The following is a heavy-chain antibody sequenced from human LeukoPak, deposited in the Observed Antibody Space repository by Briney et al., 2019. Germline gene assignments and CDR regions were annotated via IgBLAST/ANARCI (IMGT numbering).Heavy chain of an antibody. CDR1: GGSISSYY. CDR3: ARTVRGDYVDY. D-gene: IGHD4-17*01. Sequence: SETLSLTCTVSGGSISSYYWSWIRQPPGKGLEWIGYIQYSGGTNYNPSLKSRVTISVDTSKKQFSLNLSSVIAADAARYYCARTVRGDYVDYWGQGALVTVSS. V-gene: IGHV4-59*01. J-gene: IGHJ4*02. CDR2: IQYSGGT.